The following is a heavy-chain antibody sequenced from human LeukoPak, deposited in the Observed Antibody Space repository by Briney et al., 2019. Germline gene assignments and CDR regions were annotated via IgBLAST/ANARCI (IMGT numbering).Heavy chain of an antibody. CDR2: ISYDGSNK. J-gene: IGHJ4*02. CDR3: AKEER. D-gene: IGHD1-26*01. CDR1: GFTFSSYG. V-gene: IGHV3-30*18. Sequence: GGSLRLSCAASGFTFSSYGMHWVRQAPGKGLEWVAVISYDGSNKYYADSVKGRFTISRDNSKNTLYLQMNGLRAEDTAVYYCAKEERWGQGTLVTVSS.